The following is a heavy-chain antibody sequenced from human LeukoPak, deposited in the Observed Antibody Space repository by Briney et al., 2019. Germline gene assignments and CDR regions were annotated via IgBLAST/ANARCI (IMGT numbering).Heavy chain of an antibody. CDR1: GGSFSGYY. CDR2: INHSGST. CDR3: ARGVDIVVVVAATRMPALDY. V-gene: IGHV4-34*01. J-gene: IGHJ4*02. D-gene: IGHD2-15*01. Sequence: SETLSLTCAGYGGSFSGYYWSWIRQPPGKGLEWIGEINHSGSTNYNPSLKSRVTISVDTSKNQFSLKLSSVTAADTAVYYCARGVDIVVVVAATRMPALDYWGQGTLVTVSS.